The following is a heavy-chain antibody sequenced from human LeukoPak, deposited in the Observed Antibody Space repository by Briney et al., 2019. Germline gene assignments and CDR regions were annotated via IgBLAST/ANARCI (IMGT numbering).Heavy chain of an antibody. J-gene: IGHJ4*02. V-gene: IGHV3-21*01. CDR2: ISTAGNLI. CDR1: AFTFKTDT. CDR3: ARTVEGHFDF. Sequence: GGSLRLSCVASAFTFKTDTLNWVRQTPGKGLEWVSYISTAGNLINYADSVRGRFTISRDNAKNSLYLYMSSLTPEDTAVYYCARTVEGHFDFRGQGTLVTVSS. D-gene: IGHD5-24*01.